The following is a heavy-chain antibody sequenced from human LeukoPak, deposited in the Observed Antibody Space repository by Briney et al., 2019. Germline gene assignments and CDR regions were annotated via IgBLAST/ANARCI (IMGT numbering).Heavy chain of an antibody. D-gene: IGHD2-15*01. CDR3: ARGGYYCSATCYPGGFQH. J-gene: IGHJ1*01. V-gene: IGHV4-31*02. Sequence: SETLSLTCTVSGGSISSGGYYWRWIRQQPGKGLEWIGYIYYSGSTYYNPSLKSRVTISIDTSKNQFSLNLSSVTAADTALYYCARGGYYCSATCYPGGFQHWGQGTLVTVSS. CDR2: IYYSGST. CDR1: GGSISSGGYY.